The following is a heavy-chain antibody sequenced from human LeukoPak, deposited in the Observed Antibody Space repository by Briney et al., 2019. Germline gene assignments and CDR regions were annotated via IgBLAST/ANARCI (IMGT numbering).Heavy chain of an antibody. CDR2: IIPIFGTA. V-gene: IGHV1-69*13. Sequence: GASVKVSCKASGGTFSSYAISWVRQAPGQGLEWMGGIIPIFGTANYAQKFQGRVTITADESTSTAYMELSSLRSEDTAVYYCARDRTSYYGSGSPIPFDYWGQGTLVTVSS. CDR3: ARDRTSYYGSGSPIPFDY. J-gene: IGHJ4*02. D-gene: IGHD3-10*01. CDR1: GGTFSSYA.